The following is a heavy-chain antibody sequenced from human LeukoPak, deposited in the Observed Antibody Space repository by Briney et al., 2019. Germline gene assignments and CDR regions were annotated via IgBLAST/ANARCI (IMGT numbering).Heavy chain of an antibody. J-gene: IGHJ4*02. CDR3: ARGLYDSSGYSTSYFDY. D-gene: IGHD3-22*01. Sequence: SETLSLTCTVSGGSISSCYWSWIRQPPGKGLEWIGYIYYSGSTNYNPSLKSRVTISVDTSKNQFSLKLSSVTAADTAVYYCARGLYDSSGYSTSYFDYWGQGTLVTVSS. CDR1: GGSISSCY. CDR2: IYYSGST. V-gene: IGHV4-59*01.